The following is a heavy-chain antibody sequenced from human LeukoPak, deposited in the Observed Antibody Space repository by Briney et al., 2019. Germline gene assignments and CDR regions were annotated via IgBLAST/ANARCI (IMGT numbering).Heavy chain of an antibody. CDR2: IHHSGKT. J-gene: IGHJ6*03. CDR1: GDSISSINW. Sequence: SETLSLTCAVSGDSISSINWWTWVRLSPEKGLEWIGEIHHSGKTNYNPSLKSRVNISLDKSKNHFSLRVNSVVAADTAVYYCARDLRYSSGWSASGMDVWGKGTTVTISS. D-gene: IGHD6-19*01. CDR3: ARDLRYSSGWSASGMDV. V-gene: IGHV4-4*02.